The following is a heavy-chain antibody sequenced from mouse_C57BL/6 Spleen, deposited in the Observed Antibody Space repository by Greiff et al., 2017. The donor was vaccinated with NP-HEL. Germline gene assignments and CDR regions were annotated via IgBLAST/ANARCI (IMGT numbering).Heavy chain of an antibody. V-gene: IGHV14-3*01. D-gene: IGHD3-2*02. CDR3: AETAQAREGFAY. CDR1: GFNIKNNY. Sequence: VQLQQSVAELVRPGASVKLSCTASGFNIKNNYMHWVKQRPEKGLEWIGRIDPANGNTKYAPKFQGKATITADTSSNTAYLQLSSLTSEDTAIYYCAETAQAREGFAYWGQGTLVTVSA. J-gene: IGHJ3*01. CDR2: IDPANGNT.